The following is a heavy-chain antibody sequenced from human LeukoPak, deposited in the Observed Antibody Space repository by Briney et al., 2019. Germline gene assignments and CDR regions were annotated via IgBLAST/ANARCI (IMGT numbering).Heavy chain of an antibody. CDR3: ARHSTLSSSHSDY. D-gene: IGHD6-6*01. Sequence: SETLSLTCTVSGGSISSSSYYWGWIRQPPGKGLEWIGSIYYSGSTNYNPSLKSRVTISVDTSKNQFSLKLSSVTAADTAVYYCARHSTLSSSHSDYWGQGTLVTVSS. V-gene: IGHV4-39*01. CDR2: IYYSGST. CDR1: GGSISSSSYY. J-gene: IGHJ4*02.